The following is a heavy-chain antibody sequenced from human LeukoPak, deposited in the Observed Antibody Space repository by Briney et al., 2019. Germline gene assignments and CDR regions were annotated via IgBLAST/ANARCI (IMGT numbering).Heavy chain of an antibody. Sequence: PSETLSLTCTVSGGSISSYYWSWIRQPPGKGLEWIGYIYYSGSTNCNPSLKSRFTISVDTSKNQFSLKLSSVTAADTAVYYCARGTEVVLLWFGELLGWGQGTLVTVSS. J-gene: IGHJ4*02. V-gene: IGHV4-59*01. D-gene: IGHD3-10*01. CDR1: GGSISSYY. CDR3: ARGTEVVLLWFGELLG. CDR2: IYYSGST.